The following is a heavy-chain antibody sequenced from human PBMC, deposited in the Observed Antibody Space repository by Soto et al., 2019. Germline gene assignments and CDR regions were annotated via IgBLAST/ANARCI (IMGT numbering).Heavy chain of an antibody. CDR3: ASDYNAYQRKHVLDI. CDR2: INPSGAST. Sequence: QVQLVQSGAEVKKPGASVKVACKASGYSFNSYSMHWVRQAPGQWPEWMGVINPSGASTSYAQKFQGRVTMTRDTSTSKVYMELSSLRSEDTALYYGASDYNAYQRKHVLDIWGQGTLVTVSS. CDR1: GYSFNSYS. V-gene: IGHV1-46*02. D-gene: IGHD3-10*01. J-gene: IGHJ3*02.